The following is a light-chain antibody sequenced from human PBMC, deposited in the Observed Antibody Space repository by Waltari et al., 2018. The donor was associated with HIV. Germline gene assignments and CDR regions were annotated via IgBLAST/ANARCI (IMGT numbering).Light chain of an antibody. CDR1: SSNIGTNP. CDR2: RNH. J-gene: IGLJ2*01. CDR3: AAWDASLHVV. Sequence: QPVLTQPPSASGTLGQGVTISCFGSSSNIGTNPVNWYQHLPGAAPKLIIFRNHQRPSGVPDRFSGSQSGTSAFLTITGLLPGDEATYYCAAWDASLHVVFGGGTQLTVL. V-gene: IGLV1-44*01.